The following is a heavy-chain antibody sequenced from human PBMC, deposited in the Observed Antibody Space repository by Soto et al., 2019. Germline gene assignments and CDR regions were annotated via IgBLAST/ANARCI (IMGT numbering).Heavy chain of an antibody. Sequence: VGSLRLSCAASGFTFSESFMSWVRQAPGKGLEWVSSISTTSTFTDYAASLKGRVTVSRDNSRNALFLQLDSLRDEDTAVYFCARGAVSRQHFYYGFDVWGQGTTVTVSS. V-gene: IGHV3-11*06. CDR1: GFTFSESF. J-gene: IGHJ6*02. D-gene: IGHD4-17*01. CDR3: ARGAVSRQHFYYGFDV. CDR2: ISTTSTFT.